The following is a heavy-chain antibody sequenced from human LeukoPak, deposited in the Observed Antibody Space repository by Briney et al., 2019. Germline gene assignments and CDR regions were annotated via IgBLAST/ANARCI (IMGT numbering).Heavy chain of an antibody. CDR1: GVRFSDYW. CDR2: IKKDGSEK. V-gene: IGHV3-7*05. CDR3: TAEFGRPGY. Sequence: GGSLRLSCAASGVRFSDYWISWVRQAPGKGLEWVANIKKDGSEKNYVGSVKGRFTISRDNAKNSLYLQMNSLRVEDTAVYYCTAEFGRPGYWGQGTLVTVSS. J-gene: IGHJ4*02. D-gene: IGHD3-16*01.